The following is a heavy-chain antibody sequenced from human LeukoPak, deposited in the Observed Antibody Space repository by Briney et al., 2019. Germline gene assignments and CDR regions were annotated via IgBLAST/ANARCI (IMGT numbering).Heavy chain of an antibody. CDR2: IYYSGST. CDR3: ARVWGYDSSGYFAFDI. CDR1: GGSFSGYY. V-gene: IGHV4-34*01. J-gene: IGHJ3*02. Sequence: PSETLSLTCAVYGGSFSGYYWSWIRQPPGKGLEWIGSIYYSGSTYYNPSLKSRVTISVDTSKNQFSLKLSSVTAADTAVYYCARVWGYDSSGYFAFDIWGQGTMVTVSS. D-gene: IGHD3-22*01.